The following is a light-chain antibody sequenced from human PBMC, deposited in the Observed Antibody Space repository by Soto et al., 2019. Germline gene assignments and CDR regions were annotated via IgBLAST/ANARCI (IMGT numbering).Light chain of an antibody. CDR1: QGISTY. CDR2: AAS. CDR3: QNYNGAPWT. V-gene: IGKV1-27*01. Sequence: DIQMTQSPSSLSASGGDRVTITGRASQGISTYLVWYQQKPGTVPKLLIFAASTLQSGVPSRFSGSGSGTDFTLTISSLQPEDVATYYCQNYNGAPWTFGQGTKVEIK. J-gene: IGKJ1*01.